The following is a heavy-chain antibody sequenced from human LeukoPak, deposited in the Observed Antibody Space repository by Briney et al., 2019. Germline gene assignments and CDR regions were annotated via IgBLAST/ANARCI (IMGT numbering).Heavy chain of an antibody. Sequence: ASVKVSCKASGYTFTSYDINWVRQATGQGLEWMGWMNPNSGNTGYAQKFQGRVTMTRNTSISTAYMELSSLRSEDTAVYYCARAPVPMVKTYSNRGNWFDPRGQGTLVTVSS. CDR2: MNPNSGNT. J-gene: IGHJ5*02. CDR1: GYTFTSYD. D-gene: IGHD4-11*01. V-gene: IGHV1-8*01. CDR3: ARAPVPMVKTYSNRGNWFDP.